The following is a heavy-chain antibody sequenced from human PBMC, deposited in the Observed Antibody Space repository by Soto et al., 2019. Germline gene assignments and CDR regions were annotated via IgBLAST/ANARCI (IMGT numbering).Heavy chain of an antibody. CDR1: GGSFSGYY. CDR2: INHSGST. D-gene: IGHD2-15*01. J-gene: IGHJ4*02. Sequence: QVQLQQWGAGLLKPSETLSLTCAVYGGSFSGYYWSWIRQPPGKGMEWIGEINHSGSTNYNPALKSRVSTSVDTSKNQSSLKLSSVTAADTAVYYCARVRPVCSGGSCYPGYFDYWGQGTLVTVSS. V-gene: IGHV4-34*01. CDR3: ARVRPVCSGGSCYPGYFDY.